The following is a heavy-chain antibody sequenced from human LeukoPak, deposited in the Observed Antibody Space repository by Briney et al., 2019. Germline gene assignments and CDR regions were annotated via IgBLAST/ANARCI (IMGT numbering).Heavy chain of an antibody. CDR3: AREAGSFDY. V-gene: IGHV1-46*01. Sequence: ASVKVSCKASGGTFSSYAISWVRQAPGQGLEWMGIIHPGDGGTTYAQKFQSRLTMTRDTSTSTVYMELNSLRSEDTAVYYCAREAGSFDYWGQGTLVTVSS. CDR1: GGTFSSYA. J-gene: IGHJ4*02. CDR2: IHPGDGGT. D-gene: IGHD2-15*01.